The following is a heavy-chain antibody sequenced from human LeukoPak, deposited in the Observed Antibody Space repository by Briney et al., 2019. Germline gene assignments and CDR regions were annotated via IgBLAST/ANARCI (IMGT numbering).Heavy chain of an antibody. Sequence: SETLSLTCTVSAFSINTGHYWAWIRQPPGKGLEWIGNIFHSGSTYYNPSLKSRVTISVDTSKNQFSLNLSSVTAADTAVYYCARGGRYMSASWYRSVYYYMDVWGKGTTVTVSS. J-gene: IGHJ6*03. CDR3: ARGGRYMSASWYRSVYYYMDV. CDR1: AFSINTGHY. D-gene: IGHD6-13*01. V-gene: IGHV4-38-2*02. CDR2: IFHSGST.